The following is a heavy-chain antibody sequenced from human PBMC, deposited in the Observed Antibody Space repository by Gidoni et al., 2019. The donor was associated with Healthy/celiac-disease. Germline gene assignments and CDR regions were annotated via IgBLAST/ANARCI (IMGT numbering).Heavy chain of an antibody. CDR3: AKDKKGMVRNYYYGMDV. D-gene: IGHD3-10*01. J-gene: IGHJ6*02. V-gene: IGHV3-30*18. Sequence: QVQLVESGGGVVQPGRSLRLSCAASGFTFSSYGMHWVRQAPGKGLGWVAVISYDGSNKYYADSVKGRFTISRDNSKNTLYLQMNSLRAEDTAVYYCAKDKKGMVRNYYYGMDVWGQGTTVTVSS. CDR2: ISYDGSNK. CDR1: GFTFSSYG.